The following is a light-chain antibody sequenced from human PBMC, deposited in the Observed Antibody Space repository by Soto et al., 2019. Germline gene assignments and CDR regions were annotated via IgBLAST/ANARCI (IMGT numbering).Light chain of an antibody. J-gene: IGLJ3*02. Sequence: QTVVTQESSFSVSPGGTVTLTCGLSSASVSTSYYPSWYQQTPGQAPRTLIYNTNTRSSGVPDRFSGSILGDKAAHTITGAQADDESDYYCVLYMGSGISVFGGGTKLTVL. CDR3: VLYMGSGISV. CDR1: SASVSTSYY. V-gene: IGLV8-61*01. CDR2: NTN.